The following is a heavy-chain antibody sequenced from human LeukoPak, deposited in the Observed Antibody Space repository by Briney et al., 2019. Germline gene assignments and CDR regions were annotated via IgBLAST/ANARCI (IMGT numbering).Heavy chain of an antibody. CDR3: AKDFDWLSTDYYYYYMDV. J-gene: IGHJ6*03. V-gene: IGHV3-30*02. CDR1: GFTFSSYG. Sequence: PGGSLRLSCAASGFTFSSYGMHWVRQAPGKGLEWVAFIRYDGSNKYYADSVKGRFTISRDNSKNTLYLQMNILRAEDTAVYYCAKDFDWLSTDYYYYYMDVWGKGTTVTISS. CDR2: IRYDGSNK. D-gene: IGHD3-9*01.